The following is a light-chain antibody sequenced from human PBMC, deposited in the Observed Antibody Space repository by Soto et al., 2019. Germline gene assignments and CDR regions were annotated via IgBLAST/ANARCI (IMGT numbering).Light chain of an antibody. CDR2: AAS. CDR3: QQRCDWPKIT. V-gene: IGKV3-11*01. J-gene: IGKJ5*01. Sequence: DILLTQSPATLSLSPGDRVTLSCRASQGVSNYLAWYQQRPGQAPRLLVSAASNLPSGIPARFTGSGSGTDVTLTISSLVPEDFGVSYCQQRCDWPKITFGQGTRLEIK. CDR1: QGVSNY.